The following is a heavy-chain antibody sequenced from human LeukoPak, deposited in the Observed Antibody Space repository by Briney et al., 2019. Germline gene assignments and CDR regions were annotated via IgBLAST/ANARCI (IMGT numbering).Heavy chain of an antibody. CDR2: ISSSGSTI. Sequence: GGSLRLSCAASGFTFSDYYMSWLRQAPGKGLGWVSYISSSGSTIYYADSVKGRFTISRDNAKNSLYLQMNSLRAEDTAVYYCARDTFYDSSGYYGYWGQGTLVTVSS. J-gene: IGHJ4*02. V-gene: IGHV3-11*01. D-gene: IGHD3-22*01. CDR1: GFTFSDYY. CDR3: ARDTFYDSSGYYGY.